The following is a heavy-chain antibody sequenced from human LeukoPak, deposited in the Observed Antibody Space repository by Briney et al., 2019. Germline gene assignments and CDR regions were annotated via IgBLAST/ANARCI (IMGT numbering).Heavy chain of an antibody. CDR3: AKEAYNILTGYFVDY. Sequence: PGRSLRLSCAASGFTFSSYAMSWVRQAPGKGLEWVSSISGSGGDTYSADSVKGRFTISRDNSKNTLYLQMNSLRAEDTAVYYRAKEAYNILTGYFVDYWGQGTLVTVSS. CDR1: GFTFSSYA. CDR2: ISGSGGDT. D-gene: IGHD3-9*01. J-gene: IGHJ4*02. V-gene: IGHV3-23*01.